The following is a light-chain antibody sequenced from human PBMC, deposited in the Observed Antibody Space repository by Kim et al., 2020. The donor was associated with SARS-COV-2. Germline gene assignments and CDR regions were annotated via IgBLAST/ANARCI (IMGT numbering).Light chain of an antibody. Sequence: EIVLTQSPGTLSLSPGERATLSCRASQSVSSSYLAWYQQKPGQAPRLLIYGASSRATGIPDRFSGSGSGTDFTLTISRLEPEDFAVYYCQQYGSSPNTFGGGTKLDIK. V-gene: IGKV3-20*01. CDR3: QQYGSSPNT. CDR1: QSVSSSY. J-gene: IGKJ4*01. CDR2: GAS.